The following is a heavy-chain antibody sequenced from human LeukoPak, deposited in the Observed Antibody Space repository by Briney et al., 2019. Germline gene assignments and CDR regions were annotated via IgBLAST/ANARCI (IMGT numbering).Heavy chain of an antibody. CDR2: ISRSSTTI. CDR3: AVLTYQLLDYYFDY. Sequence: GGSLRLSCAASGFTFSNYCMNWVRQAPGKGLEWVSYISRSSTTIYYADPVKGRFTIFRDNAKNSLYLQMNSLGAEDTAVYYCAVLTYQLLDYYFDYWGQGTLVTVSS. V-gene: IGHV3-48*01. J-gene: IGHJ4*02. CDR1: GFTFSNYC. D-gene: IGHD2-2*01.